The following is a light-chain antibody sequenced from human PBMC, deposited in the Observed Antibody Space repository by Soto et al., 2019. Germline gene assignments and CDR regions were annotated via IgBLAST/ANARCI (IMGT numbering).Light chain of an antibody. J-gene: IGLJ1*01. CDR3: QSYDSSLSGYV. Sequence: QSVLTQPPSVSGAPGQWVTISCTGSSSDIGAGYDVHWYQQLPGTAPKLLIHANNDRPSGVPDRFSGSKSGTSASLVITGLPVEDEADYYCQSYDSSLSGYVFGTGTKVTVL. CDR2: ANN. CDR1: SSDIGAGYD. V-gene: IGLV1-40*01.